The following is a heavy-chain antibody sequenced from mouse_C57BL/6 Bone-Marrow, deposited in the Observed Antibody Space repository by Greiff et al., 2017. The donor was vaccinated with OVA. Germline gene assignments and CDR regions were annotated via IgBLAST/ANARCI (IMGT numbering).Heavy chain of an antibody. Sequence: QVQLQQSGPELVRPGASVKISCKAPGYTFTSHWMQWVRQRPGPGLEWIGELFPGSGSTSYNEKFKGKSTLTVDTSSSTAYMQLSSLTSEDAAVYFCARVGSSYEDWYFDVWGTGTTVTVAS. CDR2: LFPGSGST. J-gene: IGHJ1*03. CDR3: ARVGSSYEDWYFDV. D-gene: IGHD1-1*01. V-gene: IGHV1-56*01. CDR1: GYTFTSHW.